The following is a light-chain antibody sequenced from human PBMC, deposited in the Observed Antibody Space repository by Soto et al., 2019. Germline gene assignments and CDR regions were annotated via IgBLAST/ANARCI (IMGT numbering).Light chain of an antibody. CDR2: EVS. Sequence: QSVLTQPASVSGSPGQSITISCTGTSSDVGGYNYVSWYQQHPGKAPKLMIYEVSNRPSGVSNRFSGSKSGNTASLTISRLQDEEEADYYCSSYKSRSTQVFGTGTKVTV. CDR1: SSDVGGYNY. J-gene: IGLJ1*01. V-gene: IGLV2-14*01. CDR3: SSYKSRSTQV.